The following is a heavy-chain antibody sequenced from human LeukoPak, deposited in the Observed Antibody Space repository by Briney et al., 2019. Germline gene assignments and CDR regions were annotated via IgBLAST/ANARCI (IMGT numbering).Heavy chain of an antibody. J-gene: IGHJ4*02. Sequence: PGGSLRLSCAASGFTFSSYAMSWVRQAPGKGLEWVSAISGSGGSTYYADSVKGRFTISRDNSKNTLYLQMNSLRAEDTAVYYCAKAGSGYSSSWYKYWGQGTLVTVSS. CDR2: ISGSGGST. V-gene: IGHV3-23*01. CDR3: AKAGSGYSSSWYKY. CDR1: GFTFSSYA. D-gene: IGHD6-13*01.